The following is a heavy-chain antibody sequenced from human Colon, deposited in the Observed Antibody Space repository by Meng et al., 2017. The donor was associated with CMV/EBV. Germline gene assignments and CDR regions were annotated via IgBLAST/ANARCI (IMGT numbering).Heavy chain of an antibody. CDR2: INSDGSTI. CDR1: GFIFSNYE. Sequence: GGSLRLSCAASGFIFSNYEMNWVRQAPGKGLEWISYINSDGSTIFYSDSVKGRFTISRDNAKNSLFLQMHSLRVEDTAVYYCARGDYCPGTNYYSPPVEFFQDWGQGTLVTVSS. D-gene: IGHD2-8*02. V-gene: IGHV3-48*03. J-gene: IGHJ1*01. CDR3: ARGDYCPGTNYYSPPVEFFQD.